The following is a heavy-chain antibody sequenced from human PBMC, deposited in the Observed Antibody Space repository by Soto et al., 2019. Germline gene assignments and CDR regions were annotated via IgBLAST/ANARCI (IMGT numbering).Heavy chain of an antibody. CDR2: IYYSGST. Sequence: SETLSLTCTVSGGSISSYYWSWIRQPPGKGLEWIGYIYYSGSTNYNPSLKSRVTISVDTSKNQFSLKLSSVTAADTAVYYCARLVRHYPSFNYDFWNTLPGWLYYFDYWGQGTLVTVSS. D-gene: IGHD3-3*01. CDR3: ARLVRHYPSFNYDFWNTLPGWLYYFDY. CDR1: GGSISSYY. V-gene: IGHV4-59*08. J-gene: IGHJ4*02.